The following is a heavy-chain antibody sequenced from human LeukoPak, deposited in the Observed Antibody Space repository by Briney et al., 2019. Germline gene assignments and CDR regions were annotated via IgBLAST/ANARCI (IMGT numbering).Heavy chain of an antibody. CDR3: ARVDLRYFDWLSTYYFDY. CDR1: GGFISSYY. V-gene: IGHV4-59*01. CDR2: IYYSGST. D-gene: IGHD3-9*01. Sequence: KPSETLSLTCTVSGGFISSYYWSWIRQPPGKGLEWIGYIYYSGSTNYNPSLKSRVTISVDTSKNQFSLKLSSVTAADTAVYYCARVDLRYFDWLSTYYFDYWGQGTLVTVSS. J-gene: IGHJ4*02.